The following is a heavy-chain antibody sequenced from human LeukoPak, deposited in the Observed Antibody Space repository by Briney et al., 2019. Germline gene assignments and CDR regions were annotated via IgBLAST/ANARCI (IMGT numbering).Heavy chain of an antibody. CDR1: GFTFSSYS. Sequence: GGSLRLSCAASGFTFSSYSMNWVRQAPGKGLEWVSVIYSGGSTYYADSVKGRFTISRDNSKNTLYLQMNSLRAEDTAVYYCARLYSSSSSYYFDYWGQGTLVTVSS. J-gene: IGHJ4*02. CDR3: ARLYSSSSSYYFDY. D-gene: IGHD6-6*01. V-gene: IGHV3-66*02. CDR2: IYSGGST.